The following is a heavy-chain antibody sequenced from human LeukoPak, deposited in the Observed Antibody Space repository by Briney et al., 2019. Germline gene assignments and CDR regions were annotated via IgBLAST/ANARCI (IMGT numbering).Heavy chain of an antibody. CDR2: IYYSGST. CDR3: AGVRGIAARQFDY. D-gene: IGHD6-6*01. V-gene: IGHV4-59*01. CDR1: GGSISSYY. J-gene: IGHJ4*02. Sequence: PSETLSLTCTVSGGSISSYYWSWIRQPPGKGLEWIGYIYYSGSTNYNPSLKSRVTISVDTSKNQFSLELSSVTAADTAVYYCAGVRGIAARQFDYWGQGTLVTVSS.